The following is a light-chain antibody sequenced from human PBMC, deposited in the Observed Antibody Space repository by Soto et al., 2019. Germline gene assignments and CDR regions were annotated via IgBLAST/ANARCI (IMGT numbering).Light chain of an antibody. CDR1: QSIRRS. V-gene: IGKV1-39*01. CDR2: AAS. J-gene: IGKJ1*01. CDR3: QQTYSSPRT. Sequence: DIQMTQSPSSXSASVADRVTITCRASQSIRRSLNWYQQKPGKAPNLLIYAASSLQTGVPSRFTGSGSGTDFTLTISNLQPEDFAVYYCQQTYSSPRTFGQGTKVDIK.